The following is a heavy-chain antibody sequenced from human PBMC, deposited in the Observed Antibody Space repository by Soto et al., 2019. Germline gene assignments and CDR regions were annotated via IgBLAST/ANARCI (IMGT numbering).Heavy chain of an antibody. V-gene: IGHV3-23*04. CDR3: AKGSGPHRPYYFDY. D-gene: IGHD6-25*01. J-gene: IGHJ4*02. CDR2: INDGGTST. Sequence: VQLVESGGGLVQPGGSLRLSCAASGFTFSSYAMSWVRQAPGKGLDWISAINDGGTSTYYADSVEGRLTISRDNSKNTLYLQMNSLRADDTAVYYCAKGSGPHRPYYFDYWGQGTLVTVSS. CDR1: GFTFSSYA.